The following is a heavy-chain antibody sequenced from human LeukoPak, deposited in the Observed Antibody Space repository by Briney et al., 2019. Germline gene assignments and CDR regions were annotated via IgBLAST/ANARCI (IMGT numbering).Heavy chain of an antibody. CDR1: GGSISSYY. Sequence: SETLSLTCTVSGGSISSYYWSWIRQPPGKGLEWIGYIYYSGTTNYNPSLKGRVTISVDTSKNQFSLKLSSVTAADTAVYYCARGVYIAAAQYAYWGQGTLVTVSS. CDR3: ARGVYIAAAQYAY. D-gene: IGHD6-13*01. J-gene: IGHJ4*02. V-gene: IGHV4-59*01. CDR2: IYYSGTT.